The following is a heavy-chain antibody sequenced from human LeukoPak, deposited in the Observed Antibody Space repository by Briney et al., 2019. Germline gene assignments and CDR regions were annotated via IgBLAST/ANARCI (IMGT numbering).Heavy chain of an antibody. CDR3: ARRKRSGWYLNWFDP. D-gene: IGHD6-19*01. J-gene: IGHJ5*02. CDR1: GGSFSGYY. V-gene: IGHV4-34*01. CDR2: INHSGST. Sequence: SETLSLTCAVYGGSFSGYYWSWIRQPPGKGLEWIGEINHSGSTNYNPSLKSRVTISVDTSKNQFSLKLSSVTAADTAVYYCARRKRSGWYLNWFDPWGQGTLVTVSS.